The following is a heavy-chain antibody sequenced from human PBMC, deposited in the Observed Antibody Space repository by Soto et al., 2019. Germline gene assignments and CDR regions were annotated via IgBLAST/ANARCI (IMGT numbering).Heavy chain of an antibody. CDR1: GFTLTTYG. CDR3: ARAPMVLTRSYFDS. V-gene: IGHV3-30*03. J-gene: IGHJ4*02. D-gene: IGHD3-22*01. CDR2: MSYDGTKE. Sequence: GGSLRLSCAASGFTLTTYGMHWVRQAPGKGLEWVAAMSYDGTKEYYADSVKGRFTISRDSSRNTLFLQLNSLRAEDTAVYYCARAPMVLTRSYFDSWGQGTPVTVSS.